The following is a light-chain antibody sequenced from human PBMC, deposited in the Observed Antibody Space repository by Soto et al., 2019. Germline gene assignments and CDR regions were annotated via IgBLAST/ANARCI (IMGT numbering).Light chain of an antibody. CDR2: GAS. CDR3: HQYGSAPWT. Sequence: EIVLTQSPATLSLSPGERATLSCRASQSVSSNLAWYQQKPGQAPRLLIYGASTRATGTPDRFRGSGSGTDFTLTITRLEPEDFAVYYCHQYGSAPWTFGQGTKVDIK. J-gene: IGKJ1*01. CDR1: QSVSSN. V-gene: IGKV3-20*01.